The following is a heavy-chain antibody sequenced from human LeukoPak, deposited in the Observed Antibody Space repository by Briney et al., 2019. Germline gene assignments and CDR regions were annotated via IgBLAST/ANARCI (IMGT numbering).Heavy chain of an antibody. D-gene: IGHD5-18*01. Sequence: PGRSLRLSCAASGFTFSAYAMHWVRQAPGKGLEWLAIISYDGSNKYYPDSVKGRFTISRDNSKNTLYLEMNSLRPEDTAVYYCAKDPGRGYTYGYGFDYWGQGTLVTVSS. J-gene: IGHJ4*02. CDR1: GFTFSAYA. CDR2: ISYDGSNK. V-gene: IGHV3-30*18. CDR3: AKDPGRGYTYGYGFDY.